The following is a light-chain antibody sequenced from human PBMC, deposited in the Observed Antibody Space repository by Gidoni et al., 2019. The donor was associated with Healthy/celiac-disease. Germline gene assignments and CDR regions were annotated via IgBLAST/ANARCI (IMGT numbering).Light chain of an antibody. J-gene: IGKJ4*01. CDR1: QSISSY. CDR2: AAS. Sequence: DIQMTQSPSSLSASVGDRVTITCRASQSISSYLNWYQQKPGKAPKLLIYAASSWQSGVLSRFSGSGSGTDFTLTISSLQPEDFATYYCQQSYSTPLTFGGGTKVEIK. V-gene: IGKV1-39*01. CDR3: QQSYSTPLT.